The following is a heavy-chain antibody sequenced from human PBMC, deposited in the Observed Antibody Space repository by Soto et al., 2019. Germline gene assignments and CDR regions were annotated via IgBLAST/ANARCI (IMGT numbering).Heavy chain of an antibody. J-gene: IGHJ6*02. CDR2: IFHSGNA. Sequence: PSETLSLTCTVSGGSISSGDYYWSWVRQHPGKGLEWIGYIFHSGNAYYNPSLESRLSISVDTSKNQFSLKLTSVTAADTAEYYCARYKEYYALDVWGPGTTVTVS. V-gene: IGHV4-30-4*01. CDR3: ARYKEYYALDV. D-gene: IGHD1-1*01. CDR1: GGSISSGDYY.